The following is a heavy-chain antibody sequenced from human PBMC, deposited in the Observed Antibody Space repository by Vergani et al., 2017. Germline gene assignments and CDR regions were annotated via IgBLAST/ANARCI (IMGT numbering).Heavy chain of an antibody. V-gene: IGHV4-59*01. Sequence: QVQLQESGPGLVKPSETLSLTCTVSGGSISSYYWSWIRQPPGKGLEWIGYIYYSGSTNYNPSLKSRVTISVDTSKNQFSLKLSSVTAADTAVYYCARLNPYYDFWSGYYDYYDYCMDVWGKGTTVTVSS. CDR2: IYYSGST. J-gene: IGHJ6*03. D-gene: IGHD3-3*01. CDR1: GGSISSYY. CDR3: ARLNPYYDFWSGYYDYYDYCMDV.